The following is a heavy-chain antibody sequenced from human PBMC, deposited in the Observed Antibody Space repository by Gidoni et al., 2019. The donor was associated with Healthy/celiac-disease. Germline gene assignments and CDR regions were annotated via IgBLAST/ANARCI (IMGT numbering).Heavy chain of an antibody. CDR3: ARRVSMITFGGVIAHFDY. Sequence: EVQLVESGGGLVQPGGSLRLSCAASGFTFSSYWMSWVRQAPGKGLEWVANIKQDGSEKYYVDSVKGRFTISRDNAKNSLYLQMNSLRAEDTAVYYCARRVSMITFGGVIAHFDYWGQGTLVTVSS. V-gene: IGHV3-7*03. J-gene: IGHJ4*02. CDR2: IKQDGSEK. CDR1: GFTFSSYW. D-gene: IGHD3-16*02.